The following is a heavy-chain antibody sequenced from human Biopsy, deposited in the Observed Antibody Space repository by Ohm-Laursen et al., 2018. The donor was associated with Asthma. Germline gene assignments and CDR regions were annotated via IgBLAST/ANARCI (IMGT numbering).Heavy chain of an antibody. J-gene: IGHJ6*02. V-gene: IGHV4-30-4*01. Sequence: TLSLTCRVSGGYTGSSDHHWAWIRQAPGKGLEWIGFVSWSGSTHYSRSLERRVSISIDTATNEFSMKLWSVTPADTAVYFCARVVSYGDIYFGIDVWGPGNTVVVS. CDR2: VSWSGST. CDR3: ARVVSYGDIYFGIDV. D-gene: IGHD4-17*01. CDR1: GGYTGSSDHH.